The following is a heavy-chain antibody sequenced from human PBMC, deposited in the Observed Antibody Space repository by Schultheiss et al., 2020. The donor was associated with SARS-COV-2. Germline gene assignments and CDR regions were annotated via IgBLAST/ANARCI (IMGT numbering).Heavy chain of an antibody. V-gene: IGHV5-51*01. CDR3: ARVPGTWADAFDI. CDR2: IFPGDSDT. J-gene: IGHJ3*02. Sequence: GGSLRLSCKGSGYSFTTYWIGWVRQMPGKGLEWMGIIFPGDSDTTYSPSFQGQVTISADKSISTAYLQWSSLKASDTAMYYCARVPGTWADAFDIWGQGTTVTVSS. D-gene: IGHD1-7*01. CDR1: GYSFTTYW.